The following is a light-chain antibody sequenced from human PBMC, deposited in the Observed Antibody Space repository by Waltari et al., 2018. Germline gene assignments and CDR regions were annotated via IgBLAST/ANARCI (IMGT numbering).Light chain of an antibody. CDR1: SSNIGSNY. J-gene: IGLJ1*01. Sequence: QSVLTQPPSASGTPGQRVTIPCSGSSSNIGSNYVYLYQHLPGTTPKLLIPRNDQRPSGVPDRFSGSKSGTSASLDISGLRSEDEGDYYCAAWDGGVSGPHVFGTGTKVTVL. CDR2: RND. CDR3: AAWDGGVSGPHV. V-gene: IGLV1-47*01.